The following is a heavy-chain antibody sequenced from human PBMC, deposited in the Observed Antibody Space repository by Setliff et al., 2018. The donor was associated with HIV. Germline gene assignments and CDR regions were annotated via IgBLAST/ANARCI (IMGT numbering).Heavy chain of an antibody. Sequence: SETLSLTCAVYGESFSDDYWSWIRQPPGWGLEWIGEINHSGTTNYNPSLMGRLNISVDTSKRQSSLDLNSVTAADTAIYYCARGKYYFDSGTPSYFDYWGQGSLVTVSS. CDR2: INHSGTT. D-gene: IGHD3-10*01. V-gene: IGHV4-34*01. J-gene: IGHJ4*02. CDR3: ARGKYYFDSGTPSYFDY. CDR1: GESFSDDY.